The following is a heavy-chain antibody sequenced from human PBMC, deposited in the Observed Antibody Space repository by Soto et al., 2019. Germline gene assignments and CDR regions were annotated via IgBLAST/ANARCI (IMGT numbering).Heavy chain of an antibody. CDR1: GYSFAGYW. V-gene: IGHV5-10-1*01. Sequence: ESLKISCKGSGYSFAGYWITWVRQKPVKGLEWMGRIDPSDSQTYYSPSFRGHVTISVTKSITTVFLQWSSLRASGTAMYYCARQIYDSDTGPNFQYYFDSWGQGTPVTVSS. J-gene: IGHJ4*02. D-gene: IGHD3-22*01. CDR3: ARQIYDSDTGPNFQYYFDS. CDR2: IDPSDSQT.